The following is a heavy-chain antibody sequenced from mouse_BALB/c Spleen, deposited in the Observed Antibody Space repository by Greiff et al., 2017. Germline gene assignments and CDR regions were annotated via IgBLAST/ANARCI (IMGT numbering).Heavy chain of an antibody. CDR3: ARHGFPYAMDY. CDR1: GFTFSSYT. J-gene: IGHJ4*01. Sequence: DVKLVESGGGLVQPGGSLKLSCAASGFTFSSYTMSWVRQTPEKRLEWVAYISNGGGSTYYPDTVKGRFTISRDNAKNTLYLQMSSLKSEDTAMYYCARHGFPYAMDYWGQGTSVTVSS. V-gene: IGHV5-12-2*01. CDR2: ISNGGGST.